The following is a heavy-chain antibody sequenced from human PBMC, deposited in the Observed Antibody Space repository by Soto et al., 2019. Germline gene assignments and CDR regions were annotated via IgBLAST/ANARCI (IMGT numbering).Heavy chain of an antibody. CDR3: ARDTGGWLQFGIDY. V-gene: IGHV3-11*06. CDR2: ISSSSSYT. D-gene: IGHD5-12*01. Sequence: GGSLRLSCAASGFTFSDYYMSWIRQAPGKGLEWVSYISSSSSYTNYADSVKGRFTISRDNAKNSLYLQMNSLRAEDTAVYYCARDTGGWLQFGIDYWGQGTLVTVSS. CDR1: GFTFSDYY. J-gene: IGHJ4*02.